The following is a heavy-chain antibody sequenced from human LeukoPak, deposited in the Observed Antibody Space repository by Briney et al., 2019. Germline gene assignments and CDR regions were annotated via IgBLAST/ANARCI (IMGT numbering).Heavy chain of an antibody. D-gene: IGHD1-26*01. CDR1: GFTFNNCA. V-gene: IGHV3-30-3*01. J-gene: IGHJ4*02. CDR3: ARDGIVGSPLFKFDY. Sequence: GGSLRLSCVASGFTFNNCAMHWVRQAPGKGLEWVAIISFDGGNKYYADSVKGRFTISRDNSKNTLYLQMNSLRAEDTAVYYCARDGIVGSPLFKFDYWGQGTLVTVSS. CDR2: ISFDGGNK.